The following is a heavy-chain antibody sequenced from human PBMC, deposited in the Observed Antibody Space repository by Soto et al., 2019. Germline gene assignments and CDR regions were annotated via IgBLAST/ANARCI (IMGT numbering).Heavy chain of an antibody. CDR1: GDSVSSNSAA. Sequence: SQTLSLTCAISGDSVSSNSAAWNWIRQSPSRGLEWLGRTYYRSKWYNDYTVSVKSRITINPDTSKNQFSLQLNSVTPEDMAVFYCARAYYYGSENYYHFDYWGQGSLVTVSS. CDR3: ARAYYYGSENYYHFDY. CDR2: TYYRSKWYN. V-gene: IGHV6-1*01. J-gene: IGHJ4*02. D-gene: IGHD3-10*01.